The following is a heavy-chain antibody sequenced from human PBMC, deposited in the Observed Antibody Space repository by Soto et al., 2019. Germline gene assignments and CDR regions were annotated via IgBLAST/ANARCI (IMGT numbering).Heavy chain of an antibody. CDR3: AKASAPGGTYFPLWF. CDR2: ISGSGGST. CDR1: GFTFSSYG. V-gene: IGHV3-23*01. J-gene: IGHJ4*02. Sequence: LRLSCAASGFTFSSYGMSWVRRAPGKGLEWVSSISGSGGSTYYADSVKGRFTISRDNSKNTLYLQMNSLRAEDTAVYYCAKASAPGGTYFPLWFWGQGTLVTVSS. D-gene: IGHD1-26*01.